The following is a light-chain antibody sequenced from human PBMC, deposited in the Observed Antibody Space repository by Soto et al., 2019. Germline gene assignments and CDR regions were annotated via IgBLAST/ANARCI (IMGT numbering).Light chain of an antibody. CDR3: SSYTGSSTHVV. J-gene: IGLJ2*01. CDR1: SSDVGGYNY. CDR2: EVR. V-gene: IGLV2-14*01. Sequence: QSALTQPASVSGSPGQSITISCTGTSSDVGGYNYVSWYQQHPGKAPKLMIYEVRNRPSGVSNRFSSSKSGTTASLTISGLQAEDEADYYCSSYTGSSTHVVFGGGTKVTVL.